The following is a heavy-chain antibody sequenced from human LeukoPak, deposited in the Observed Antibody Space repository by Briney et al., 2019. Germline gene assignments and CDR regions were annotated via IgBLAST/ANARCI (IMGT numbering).Heavy chain of an antibody. J-gene: IGHJ5*02. CDR2: INPNSGDT. CDR3: ARNSGINYYGSGSYYGQFDP. Sequence: ASVKVSCKASGYTFTAYYMHWVREAPGQGLEWMGWINPNSGDTNYSQKFQGRVTMTRDTSIITAYMELSRLRSDDTAVYYCARNSGINYYGSGSYYGQFDPWGQGTLVTVSS. CDR1: GYTFTAYY. V-gene: IGHV1-2*02. D-gene: IGHD3-10*01.